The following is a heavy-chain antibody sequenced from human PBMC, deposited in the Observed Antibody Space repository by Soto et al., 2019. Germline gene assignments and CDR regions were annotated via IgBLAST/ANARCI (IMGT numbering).Heavy chain of an antibody. CDR2: MNPNSGNT. Sequence: SLEVCCKSCGYTFTSYDINWVRQATGQGLEWMGWMNPNSGNTGYAQKFQGRVTMTRNTSISTAYMELSSLRSEGTAVYYCARGRIDCSSTSCYANYYYYYYMDVWGKGTTVTVSS. CDR3: ARGRIDCSSTSCYANYYYYYYMDV. J-gene: IGHJ6*03. CDR1: GYTFTSYD. D-gene: IGHD2-2*01. V-gene: IGHV1-8*01.